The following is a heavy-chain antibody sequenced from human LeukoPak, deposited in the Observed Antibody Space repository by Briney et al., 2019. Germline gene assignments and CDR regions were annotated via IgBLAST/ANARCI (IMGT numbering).Heavy chain of an antibody. D-gene: IGHD2-15*01. Sequence: SETLSLTCTVSGGSIRYYYWSWIRQSPGKGLEWIGYIYYNGTTNYNPSPKSRVTISVDMSKNQFSLKMSSVTAADTAVYYCARKGGLFDYWGQGRLVTVSS. CDR1: GGSIRYYY. CDR3: ARKGGLFDY. J-gene: IGHJ4*02. V-gene: IGHV4-59*01. CDR2: IYYNGTT.